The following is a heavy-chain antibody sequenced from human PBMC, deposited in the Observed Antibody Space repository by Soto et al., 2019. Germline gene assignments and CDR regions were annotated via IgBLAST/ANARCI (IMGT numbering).Heavy chain of an antibody. CDR1: GGSISGSSYY. Sequence: PSETLSLTFTVSGGSISGSSYYWGWIRQPPGKGLEWMGSMYYSGGTYYNPSLKSRVTISVDTPKNQFSLKLSSVTAVDTAVYYSARDSGYSYGRPDYWGQGTLVTVSS. CDR2: MYYSGGT. J-gene: IGHJ4*02. CDR3: ARDSGYSYGRPDY. V-gene: IGHV4-39*02. D-gene: IGHD5-18*01.